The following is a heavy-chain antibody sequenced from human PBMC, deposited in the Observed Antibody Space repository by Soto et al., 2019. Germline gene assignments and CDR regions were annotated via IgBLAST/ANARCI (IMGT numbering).Heavy chain of an antibody. CDR3: AKDLSFRETGIAVAGLEVGAFDI. CDR2: ISYDGSKK. V-gene: IGHV3-30*18. D-gene: IGHD6-19*01. Sequence: PGGSLRLSCAASGFTFSRYGMHWVRQAPGKGLEWVAVISYDGSKKYYADSVKGRFTISRDNSKNTLYPQMNSLRVEDTAVYYCAKDLSFRETGIAVAGLEVGAFDIWGQGTMVTVSS. J-gene: IGHJ3*02. CDR1: GFTFSRYG.